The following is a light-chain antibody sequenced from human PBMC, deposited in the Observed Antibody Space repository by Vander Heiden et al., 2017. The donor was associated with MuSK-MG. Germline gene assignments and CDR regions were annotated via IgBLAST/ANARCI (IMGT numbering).Light chain of an antibody. Sequence: DIQMTQSPSSLSASVGDRVTITCRASQSISSYLNWYQQKPEKAPKLLIYAASSLQSGVPSRFSGSGSGTDFTLTISSLQPEDFATYYCQQSYSTPSITFGQGTQLEIK. CDR3: QQSYSTPSIT. CDR2: AAS. J-gene: IGKJ5*01. CDR1: QSISSY. V-gene: IGKV1-39*01.